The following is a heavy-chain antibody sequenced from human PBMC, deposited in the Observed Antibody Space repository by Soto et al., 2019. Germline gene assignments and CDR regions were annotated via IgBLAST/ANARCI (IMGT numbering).Heavy chain of an antibody. J-gene: IGHJ4*02. D-gene: IGHD3-9*01. CDR1: GFSLSTSGVG. CDR2: IYWDDSK. Sequence: QITLKESGPPLVRPTQTLTLTCAFSGFSLSTSGVGVGWIRQPPGKALEWLAVIYWDDSKHYSPSLRSRLTITKDTSKNQVVLTMTNMDPMDTGTYYCAHKGPEDWPLDYWGQGTLVTASS. V-gene: IGHV2-5*02. CDR3: AHKGPEDWPLDY.